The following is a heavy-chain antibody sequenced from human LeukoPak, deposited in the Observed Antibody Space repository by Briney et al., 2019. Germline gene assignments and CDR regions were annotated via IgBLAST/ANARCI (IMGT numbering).Heavy chain of an antibody. CDR1: GLTFSNAW. D-gene: IGHD5-12*01. CDR2: VLSRAGGGTI. CDR3: VTGGGYNGLDY. Sequence: GGSLRHSCAVSGLTFSNAWMNWVRQAPGKGLEWVGRVLSRAGGGTIDYAAPVKGRFTISRDDSKNALFLQMNSLRTKDTAVYYCVTGGGYNGLDYWGQGALVTVSS. V-gene: IGHV3-15*07. J-gene: IGHJ4*02.